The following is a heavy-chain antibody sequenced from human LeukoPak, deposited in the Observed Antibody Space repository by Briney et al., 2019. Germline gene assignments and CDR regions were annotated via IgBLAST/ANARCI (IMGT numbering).Heavy chain of an antibody. J-gene: IGHJ4*02. Sequence: SETLSLTCAVSGGSISSGSYSWSWIRQPPGKGLEWIGYIYPRGSTYYNPSLKSRVILSLDKSANRFSLNLSSVTAADTAVYYCARFSPRAMGNYLDFWGQGTLVTVSS. D-gene: IGHD7-27*01. CDR3: ARFSPRAMGNYLDF. CDR2: IYPRGST. V-gene: IGHV4-30-2*01. CDR1: GGSISSGSYS.